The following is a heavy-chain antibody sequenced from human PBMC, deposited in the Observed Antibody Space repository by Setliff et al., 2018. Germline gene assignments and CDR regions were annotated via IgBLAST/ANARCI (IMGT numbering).Heavy chain of an antibody. Sequence: PSETLSLTCEVSGGSFSDYCWSWIRQSPGKGLEWLGDFNRTRKIDYSPSLKSRLTISVDTSKKQFSLHLNSVTAADTAMYYCAGGHCSSGECPNYFDPWGQGTQVTVSS. CDR3: AGGHCSSGECPNYFDP. D-gene: IGHD2-15*01. V-gene: IGHV4-34*01. J-gene: IGHJ5*02. CDR1: GGSFSDYC. CDR2: FNRTRKI.